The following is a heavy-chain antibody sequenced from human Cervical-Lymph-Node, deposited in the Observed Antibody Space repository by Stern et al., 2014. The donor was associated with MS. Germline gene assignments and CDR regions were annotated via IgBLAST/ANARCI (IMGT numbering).Heavy chain of an antibody. CDR3: ARGGSGWTHWYFDL. D-gene: IGHD6-19*01. CDR1: AHTVTTYD. J-gene: IGHJ2*01. CDR2: MNPNSGNT. V-gene: IGHV1-8*01. Sequence: VQLVESGAEVRKPGASVKVSCKATAHTVTTYDINWGRQAPGQGLEWMGWMNPNSGNTGYAQKFQGRVTMTRNISISTVYMELSSLRSEDTAVYYCARGGSGWTHWYFDLWGRGTLVTVSS.